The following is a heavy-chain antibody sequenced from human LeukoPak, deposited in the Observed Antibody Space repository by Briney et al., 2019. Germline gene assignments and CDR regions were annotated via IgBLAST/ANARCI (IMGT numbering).Heavy chain of an antibody. CDR3: AKSRIVGAHCLDY. D-gene: IGHD1-26*01. J-gene: IGHJ4*02. CDR2: INPNSGGT. CDR1: GYTFTGYY. Sequence: VASVKVSCKASGYTFTGYYMHWVRQAPGQWLEWMGWINPNSGGTNYAQKFQGRVTMTRDTSISTAYMELSRLRSDDTAVYYCAKSRIVGAHCLDYWGQGTLVTVSS. V-gene: IGHV1-2*02.